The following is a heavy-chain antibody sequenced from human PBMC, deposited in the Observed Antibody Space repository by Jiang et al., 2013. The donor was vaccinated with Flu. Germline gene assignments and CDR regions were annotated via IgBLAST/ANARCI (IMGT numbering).Heavy chain of an antibody. CDR1: GYTFTSYY. D-gene: IGHD1/OR15-1a*01. CDR3: ARSGLQLEQRGNWFDP. CDR2: INPSGGST. J-gene: IGHJ5*02. Sequence: QLLESGAEVKKPGASVKVSCKASGYTFTSYYMHWVRQAPGQGLEWMGIINPSGGSTSYAQKFQGRVTMTRDTSTSTVYMELSSLRSEDTAVYYCARSGLQLEQRGNWFDPWGQGTLVTVSS. V-gene: IGHV1-46*01.